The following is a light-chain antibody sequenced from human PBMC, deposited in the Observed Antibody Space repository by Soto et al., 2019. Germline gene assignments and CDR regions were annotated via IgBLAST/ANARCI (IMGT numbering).Light chain of an antibody. CDR1: QSVSRTY. Sequence: EIVMTQSPATLSVSPGERATLSCRASQSVSRTYLAWYQQKPVQAPRLLIYGASSRATGIPDRFSGSGSGTDFTLTISRLEPEDFAVYYCQQYGSSPWTFGQGTTVDIK. J-gene: IGKJ1*01. CDR3: QQYGSSPWT. V-gene: IGKV3-20*01. CDR2: GAS.